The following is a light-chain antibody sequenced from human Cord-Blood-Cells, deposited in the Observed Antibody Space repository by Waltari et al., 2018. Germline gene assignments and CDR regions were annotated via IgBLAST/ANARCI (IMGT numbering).Light chain of an antibody. CDR2: DVS. J-gene: IGLJ3*02. CDR1: SSDVGGYNY. CDR3: SSYTSSSTLV. V-gene: IGLV2-14*01. Sequence: QSALTQPASVSGSPGQSITISRTGTSSDVGGYNYVSWYQQHPGKAPKLMSYDVSNRPSGVSNRFSGSKSGNTASLTISGLQAEDEADYYCSSYTSSSTLVFGGGTKLTVL.